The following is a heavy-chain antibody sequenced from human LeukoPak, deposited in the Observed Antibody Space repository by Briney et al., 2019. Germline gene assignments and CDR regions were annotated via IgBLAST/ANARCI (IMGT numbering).Heavy chain of an antibody. CDR2: IYSSGST. Sequence: PSETLSLTCSVSGGSISSYYWSWVRQPAGKGLEWIGRIYSSGSTNYNPSLNSRVTISVDTSNNQFSLRLTSVTAADTAVYCCARGTTAAAGIFDCWGQGTLVTVSS. D-gene: IGHD6-13*01. J-gene: IGHJ4*02. V-gene: IGHV4-4*07. CDR3: ARGTTAAAGIFDC. CDR1: GGSISSYY.